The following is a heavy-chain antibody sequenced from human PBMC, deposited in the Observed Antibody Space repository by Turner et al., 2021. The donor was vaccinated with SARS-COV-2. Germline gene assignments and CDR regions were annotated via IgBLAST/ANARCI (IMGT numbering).Heavy chain of an antibody. V-gene: IGHV4-30-4*01. CDR3: ARVVVLRRAYFDY. CDR2: SYYSGST. D-gene: IGHD2-8*01. J-gene: IGHJ4*02. CDR1: GCSISSGDYY. Sequence: QVQLQVSGPVLVKPSQTLSLTCTVSGCSISSGDYYWSWIRQPPGKGLEWIGYSYYSGSTYYNRSIKSRVTISVDTSKNKFSLKLSSVTAEDTAVYDCARVVVLRRAYFDYWGQGTLVTVSS.